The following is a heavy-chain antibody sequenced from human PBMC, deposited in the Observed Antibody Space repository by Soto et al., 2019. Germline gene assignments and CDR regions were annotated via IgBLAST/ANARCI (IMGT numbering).Heavy chain of an antibody. D-gene: IGHD5-12*01. J-gene: IGHJ4*02. CDR1: GYSFTSYW. V-gene: IGHV5-51*01. Sequence: PGESLKISCKGSGYSFTSYWIGWVRQMPGKGLEWMGIIYPGDSDTRYSPSFQGQVTISADKSISTAYLQWSSLKASDTAMYYCATQARSGGYDPYYFDYWGQGTLVTVSS. CDR3: ATQARSGGYDPYYFDY. CDR2: IYPGDSDT.